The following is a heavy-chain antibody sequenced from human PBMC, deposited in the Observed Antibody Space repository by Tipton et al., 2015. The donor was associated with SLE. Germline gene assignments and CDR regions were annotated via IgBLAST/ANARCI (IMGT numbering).Heavy chain of an antibody. CDR2: INHSGST. CDR1: GGSFSGYY. CDR3: ARGGFTICGVVNYYYYMDV. V-gene: IGHV4-34*01. D-gene: IGHD3-3*01. Sequence: TLSLTCAVYGGSFSGYYWSWIRQPPGKGWWGIGEINHSGSTNYNPSLKSRVHISVDTSKNQFSLKLSSVTAADTAVYYCARGGFTICGVVNYYYYMDVWGKGTTVTVSS. J-gene: IGHJ6*03.